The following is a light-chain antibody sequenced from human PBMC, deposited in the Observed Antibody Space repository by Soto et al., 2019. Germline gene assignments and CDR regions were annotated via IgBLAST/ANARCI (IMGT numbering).Light chain of an antibody. V-gene: IGKV2-30*02. CDR1: QSLVHSSGHTY. J-gene: IGKJ2*01. Sequence: DAVMTQSPLSLAVTLGQPASISCRSSQSLVHSSGHTYLNWFHQRPGQSPRRLIFKVSNRDSGVPDRFSGSASGTDFTLKISRVEAEDVGVYYCMQASHWPYTFGQGTKLEIE. CDR2: KVS. CDR3: MQASHWPYT.